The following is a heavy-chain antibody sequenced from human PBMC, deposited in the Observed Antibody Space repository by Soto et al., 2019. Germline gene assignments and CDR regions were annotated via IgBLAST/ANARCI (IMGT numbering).Heavy chain of an antibody. CDR3: ARDAAAAGTVNWFDP. V-gene: IGHV3-33*01. D-gene: IGHD6-13*01. J-gene: IGHJ5*02. CDR2: IWYDGSNK. Sequence: GGSLRLSCAASGFTFSSYGMHWVRQAPGKGLEWVAVIWYDGSNKYYADSVKGRFTISRDNSKNTLYLQMNSLRAEDTAVYYCARDAAAAGTVNWFDPWGQGTLVTVSS. CDR1: GFTFSSYG.